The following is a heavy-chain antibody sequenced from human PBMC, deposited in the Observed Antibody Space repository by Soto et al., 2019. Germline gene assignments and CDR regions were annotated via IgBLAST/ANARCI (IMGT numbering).Heavy chain of an antibody. Sequence: QPQLVQSGPEVKRPGASVKVSCKASGYTFTSYGIIWVRQTPGQGLEWVGWISADSGETDYAQTFSGRLTLTTDASTTTADMELRSLRPDDTAVYYCARGYSSTWAKSWFDPWGQGTLVSVSS. CDR2: ISADSGET. CDR1: GYTFTSYG. D-gene: IGHD6-13*01. CDR3: ARGYSSTWAKSWFDP. J-gene: IGHJ5*02. V-gene: IGHV1-18*04.